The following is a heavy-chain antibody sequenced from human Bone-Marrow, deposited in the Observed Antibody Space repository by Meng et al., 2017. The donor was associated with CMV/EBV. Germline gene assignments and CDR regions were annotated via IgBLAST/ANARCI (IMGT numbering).Heavy chain of an antibody. V-gene: IGHV4-59*01. Sequence: QVQLPESGPGLVQPSEILSLTRCVSGGSSSSYYWSWIREPRGKGLEWIGYIYYSGSTNYNPSLQSRVTISVDTSKNQFSLKLSSVTAADTAVYYCAREPTRSGPIDYWGQGTLVTVSS. D-gene: IGHD3-3*01. CDR3: AREPTRSGPIDY. CDR2: IYYSGST. CDR1: GGSSSSYY. J-gene: IGHJ4*02.